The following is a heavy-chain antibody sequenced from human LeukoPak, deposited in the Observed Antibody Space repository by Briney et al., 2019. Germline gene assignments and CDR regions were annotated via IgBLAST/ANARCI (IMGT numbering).Heavy chain of an antibody. CDR3: ARDYIRSSGYGY. V-gene: IGHV1-69*04. Sequence: ASVKVSCKASGGTFSSYAISWVRQAPGQGLEWMGRIIPILGIANHAQKFQGRVTITADKSTSTAYMELSSLRSEDTAVYYCARDYIRSSGYGYWGQGTLVTVSS. CDR1: GGTFSSYA. CDR2: IIPILGIA. D-gene: IGHD1-26*01. J-gene: IGHJ4*02.